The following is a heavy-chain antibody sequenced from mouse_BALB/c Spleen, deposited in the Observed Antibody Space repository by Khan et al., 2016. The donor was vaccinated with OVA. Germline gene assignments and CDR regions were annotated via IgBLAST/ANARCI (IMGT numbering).Heavy chain of an antibody. CDR1: GFTFSSYS. J-gene: IGHJ3*01. CDR2: ISSGDDYT. V-gene: IGHV5-6*01. CDR3: ADHLTGSFAY. D-gene: IGHD4-1*01. Sequence: EVELVESGGDLVKPGGSLKLSCAASGFTFSSYSMSWVRQTPDKRLEWVASISSGDDYTYYPDSVKGRFTISIDNAKNTLYLQMSDLKSEDTAIYYCADHLTGSFAYWGQGTLVTVSA.